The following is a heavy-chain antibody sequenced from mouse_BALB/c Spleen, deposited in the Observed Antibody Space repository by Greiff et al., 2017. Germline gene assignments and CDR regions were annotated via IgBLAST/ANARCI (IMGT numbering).Heavy chain of an antibody. Sequence: QVQLQQPGAELVKPGTSVKLSCKASGYNFTSYWINWVKLRPGQGLEWIGDIYPGSGSTNYNEKFKSKATLTVDTSSSTAYMQLSSLASEDSALYYCARHYGSPWFAYWGQGTLGTVSA. CDR3: ARHYGSPWFAY. J-gene: IGHJ3*01. CDR1: GYNFTSYW. CDR2: IYPGSGST. D-gene: IGHD1-1*01. V-gene: IGHV1-55*01.